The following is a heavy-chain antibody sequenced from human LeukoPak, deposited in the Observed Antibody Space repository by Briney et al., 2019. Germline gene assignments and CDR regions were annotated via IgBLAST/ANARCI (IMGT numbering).Heavy chain of an antibody. CDR2: IRYDGSNK. D-gene: IGHD2-15*01. CDR1: GFTFSTYG. V-gene: IGHV3-30*02. Sequence: GGSLRLSCAASGFTFSTYGMHWVRQAPGKGLEWVAFIRYDGSNKYYADSVKGRFTISRDNPKNTMYLQMNSLRAEDTAMFYCAKARFCSGSSCYLAEYFQHWGQGTLVTVSS. CDR3: AKARFCSGSSCYLAEYFQH. J-gene: IGHJ1*01.